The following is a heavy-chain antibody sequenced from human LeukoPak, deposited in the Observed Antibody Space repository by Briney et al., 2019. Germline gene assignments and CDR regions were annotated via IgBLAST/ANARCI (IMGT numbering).Heavy chain of an antibody. D-gene: IGHD2-2*01. Sequence: SETLSLTCTVSGVSISSYYWSWIRQPPGKGLEWIGYIYYSGSTNYNPSLKSRVPISVATSKNQFSLKLSSVTAADTAVYYCARDLVPRDWGQGTLVTVSS. V-gene: IGHV4-59*01. CDR1: GVSISSYY. CDR2: IYYSGST. J-gene: IGHJ4*02. CDR3: ARDLVPRD.